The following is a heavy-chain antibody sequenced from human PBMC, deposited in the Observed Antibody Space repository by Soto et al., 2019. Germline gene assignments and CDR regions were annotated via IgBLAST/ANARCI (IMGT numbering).Heavy chain of an antibody. CDR1: GFTFRSYG. J-gene: IGHJ4*02. V-gene: IGHV3-21*01. D-gene: IGHD2-2*01. CDR3: ARFRRGPAGLFDKD. Sequence: GESLKISCAASGFTFRSYGMNWVRQAPGKGLEWVSSISDTSSSKYYADSIKGRFTISRDNAKNSLFLQMNSLRAEDTAMYYCARFRRGPAGLFDKDWGPGTLVTVSS. CDR2: ISDTSSSK.